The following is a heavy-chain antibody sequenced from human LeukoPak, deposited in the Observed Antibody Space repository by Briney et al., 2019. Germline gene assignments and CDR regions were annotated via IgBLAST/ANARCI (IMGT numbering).Heavy chain of an antibody. CDR3: ARYRDFWSGYYYYYYGKDV. CDR1: GGSISSYY. J-gene: IGHJ6*02. CDR2: IYYSGST. Sequence: SETLSLTCTVSGGSISSYYWSWIRQPPGKGLEWIGYIYYSGSTNYNPSLKSRVTISVDTSKNQFSLKLSSVTAADTAVYYCARYRDFWSGYYYYYYGKDVWGQGTTVTVSS. D-gene: IGHD3-3*01. V-gene: IGHV4-59*01.